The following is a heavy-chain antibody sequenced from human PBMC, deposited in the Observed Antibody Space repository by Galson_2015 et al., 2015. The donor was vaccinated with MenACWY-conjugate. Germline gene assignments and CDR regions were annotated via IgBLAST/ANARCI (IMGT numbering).Heavy chain of an antibody. CDR1: GYSFSSYS. Sequence: SLRLSCAASGYSFSSYSMSWVRQAPGKGLEWVSYISGGSRTINYADSVKGRFTISRDNAKNSLYLQMNSLRVEDSAVYSCARGGADTDYWGQGTLVTVSS. CDR2: ISGGSRTI. D-gene: IGHD1-26*01. J-gene: IGHJ4*02. CDR3: ARGGADTDY. V-gene: IGHV3-48*04.